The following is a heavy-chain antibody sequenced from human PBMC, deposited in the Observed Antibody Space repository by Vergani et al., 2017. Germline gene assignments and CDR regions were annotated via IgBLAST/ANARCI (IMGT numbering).Heavy chain of an antibody. CDR2: SDPEDGET. CDR3: ARGDYGILTGYRY. Sequence: QVQLIQSGAEVKKPGASVKVSCKVSGYILTELSMHWVRQAPGKGLEWMGGSDPEDGETIYAQKFQGRVTMTRDTSTSTVYMELSSLRSEDTAIYYCARGDYGILTGYRYWVQGTLVTVSA. D-gene: IGHD3-9*01. V-gene: IGHV1-24*01. CDR1: GYILTELS. J-gene: IGHJ4*02.